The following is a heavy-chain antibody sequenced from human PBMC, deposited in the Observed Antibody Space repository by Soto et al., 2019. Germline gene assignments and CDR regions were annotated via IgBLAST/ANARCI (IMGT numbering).Heavy chain of an antibody. CDR2: ISGSGGST. CDR3: AKDGRVTIFGVVIIPVSTPSGLVY. V-gene: IGHV3-23*01. D-gene: IGHD3-3*01. Sequence: GGSMRLSCAASGFTFSSYAMSWVRQAPGKGLEWVSAISGSGGSTYYADSVKGRFTIPRDNSKNTLYLQMSSLRAEDTAVYYCAKDGRVTIFGVVIIPVSTPSGLVYWGQGTLVTVSS. CDR1: GFTFSSYA. J-gene: IGHJ4*02.